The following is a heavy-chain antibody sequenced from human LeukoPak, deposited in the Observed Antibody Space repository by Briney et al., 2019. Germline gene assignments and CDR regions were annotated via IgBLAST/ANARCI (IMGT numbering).Heavy chain of an antibody. CDR1: GGSISSYY. CDR3: ARVSCSSTSCYMDY. D-gene: IGHD2-2*02. J-gene: IGHJ4*02. CDR2: ICYSGST. Sequence: KPSETLSLTCTVSGGSISSYYWSWIRQPPGKGLEWIGYICYSGSTNYNPSLKSRVTISVDTSKNQFSLKLSSVTAADTAVYYCARVSCSSTSCYMDYWGQGTLVTVSS. V-gene: IGHV4-59*01.